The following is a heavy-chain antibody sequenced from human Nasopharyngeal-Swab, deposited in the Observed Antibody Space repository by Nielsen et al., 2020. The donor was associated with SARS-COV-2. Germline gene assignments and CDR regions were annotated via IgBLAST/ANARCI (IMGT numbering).Heavy chain of an antibody. J-gene: IGHJ3*02. CDR2: IDPSDSCT. CDR1: GYTFTTYW. Sequence: GESLKLSCKGSGYTFTTYWISWVRRMPGTGVEWMGRIDPSDSCTNYSPSFQGHVTISADKSISTAYLQWSSLKASDTAIYYCGRVSSSWPHDAFDIWGQGTMVTVSS. D-gene: IGHD6-13*01. V-gene: IGHV5-10-1*01. CDR3: GRVSSSWPHDAFDI.